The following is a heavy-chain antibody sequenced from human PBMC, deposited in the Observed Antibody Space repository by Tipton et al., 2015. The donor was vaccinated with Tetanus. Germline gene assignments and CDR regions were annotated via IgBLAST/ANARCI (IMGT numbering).Heavy chain of an antibody. V-gene: IGHV4-61*08. CDR3: AGVTAQRTELYFEH. J-gene: IGHJ1*01. CDR1: GASISSGGYF. Sequence: TLSLTCSVSGASISSGGYFWNWIRQPPGKGLERVGYVYYTGDTNYNPSLKSRVTISMDRSENQISLKMTSVTAADTAVYYCAGVTAQRTELYFEHWGQGTRVTVSS. CDR2: VYYTGDT. D-gene: IGHD2-8*02.